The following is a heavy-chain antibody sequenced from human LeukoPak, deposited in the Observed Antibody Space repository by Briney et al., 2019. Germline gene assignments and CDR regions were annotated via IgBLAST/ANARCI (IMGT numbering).Heavy chain of an antibody. CDR2: INHSGST. Sequence: SETLSLTCAVYGGSFSGYYWSWIRQPPGKGLEWIGEINHSGSTNYNPSLKSRVTISVDTSKNQFSLKLSSVTAADTAVYYCARGRSSGSYFLNWGQGTLVTVSS. V-gene: IGHV4-34*01. D-gene: IGHD1-26*01. J-gene: IGHJ4*02. CDR1: GGSFSGYY. CDR3: ARGRSSGSYFLN.